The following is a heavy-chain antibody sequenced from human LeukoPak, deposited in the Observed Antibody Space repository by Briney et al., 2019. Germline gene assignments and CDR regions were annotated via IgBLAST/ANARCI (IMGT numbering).Heavy chain of an antibody. CDR2: INPNSGGT. Sequence: GASVKVSCKASGYTFTGYYMHWLRQAPGQGLEWMGWINPNSGGTNYAQKFQGRVTMTRDTSISTAYMELSRLRSDDTAVYYCARFARGSGSYKSFDPWGQGTLVTVSS. J-gene: IGHJ5*02. CDR3: ARFARGSGSYKSFDP. CDR1: GYTFTGYY. D-gene: IGHD3-10*01. V-gene: IGHV1-2*02.